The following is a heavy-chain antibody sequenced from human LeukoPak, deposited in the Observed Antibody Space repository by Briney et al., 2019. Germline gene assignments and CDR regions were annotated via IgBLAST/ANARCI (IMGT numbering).Heavy chain of an antibody. Sequence: GGSLRLSCAASGFTVSSNYRSWVRQAPGKGLEWVSVIYSGGSTYYADSVKGRFTISRDNSKNTLYLQMNSLRAEDTAVYYCARGGTFPIFDYWGQGTLVTVSS. CDR1: GFTVSSNY. V-gene: IGHV3-53*01. J-gene: IGHJ4*02. CDR3: ARGGTFPIFDY. D-gene: IGHD2-15*01. CDR2: IYSGGST.